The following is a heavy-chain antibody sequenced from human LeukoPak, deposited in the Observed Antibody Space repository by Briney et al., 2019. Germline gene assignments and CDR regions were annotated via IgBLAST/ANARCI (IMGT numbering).Heavy chain of an antibody. CDR3: AREVGDSDSDNWFDP. CDR2: IYYSGST. V-gene: IGHV4-39*07. J-gene: IGHJ5*02. D-gene: IGHD2-21*02. CDR1: GGSISSSSYY. Sequence: PSETLSLACTVSGGSISSSSYYWGWIRQPPGKGLEWIGSIYYSGSTYYNPSLKSRVTISVDTSESQFSLILRSVTAADTAVYYCAREVGDSDSDNWFDPWGQGTLVTVSS.